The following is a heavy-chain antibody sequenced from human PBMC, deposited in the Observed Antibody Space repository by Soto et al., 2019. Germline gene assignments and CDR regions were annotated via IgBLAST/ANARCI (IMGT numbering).Heavy chain of an antibody. CDR3: AKDLTEYSSGWLRGYYFDY. CDR2: ISGSGGST. CDR1: GFTFSSYA. D-gene: IGHD6-19*01. Sequence: PGGSLRLSCAASGFTFSSYAMGWVRQAPGKGLEWVSAISGSGGSTYYADSVKGRFTISRDNSKNTLYLQMNSLRAEDTAVYYCAKDLTEYSSGWLRGYYFDYWGQGTLVTVSS. V-gene: IGHV3-23*01. J-gene: IGHJ4*02.